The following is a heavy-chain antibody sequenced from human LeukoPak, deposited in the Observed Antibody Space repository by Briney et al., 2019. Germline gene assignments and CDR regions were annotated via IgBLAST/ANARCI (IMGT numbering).Heavy chain of an antibody. CDR2: MNPNSDNT. V-gene: IGHV1-8*01. J-gene: IGHJ4*02. Sequence: GASVTVSCKASGYTFTSFDINWVRQATGQGLQWMGWMNPNSDNTAYAQKFQGRVSMTWNTSISTAYMELSSLRSEDTAVYYCARRGAGTHFDYWGQGTLVTVSS. D-gene: IGHD6-19*01. CDR3: ARRGAGTHFDY. CDR1: GYTFTSFD.